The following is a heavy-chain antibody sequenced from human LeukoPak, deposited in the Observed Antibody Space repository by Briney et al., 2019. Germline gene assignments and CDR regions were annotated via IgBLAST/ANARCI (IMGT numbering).Heavy chain of an antibody. Sequence: GGSLRLSCAASGFTFSSYAMSWVRQAPGKGLEWVSAISGSGGSTYYADSVKGRFTISRDNSKNTLYLQMNSLRAEDTAVYYCAKISVTGGSYLWYYYYMDVWGKGTTVTVSS. V-gene: IGHV3-23*01. D-gene: IGHD1-26*01. CDR3: AKISVTGGSYLWYYYYMDV. J-gene: IGHJ6*03. CDR1: GFTFSSYA. CDR2: ISGSGGST.